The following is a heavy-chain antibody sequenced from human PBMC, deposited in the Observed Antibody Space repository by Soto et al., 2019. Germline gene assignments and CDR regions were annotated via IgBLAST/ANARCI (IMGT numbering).Heavy chain of an antibody. J-gene: IGHJ3*02. D-gene: IGHD3-9*01. Sequence: PSETLSITCTVSGGSISSGGYYWSWIRQHPGKGLEWIGYIYYSGSTYYNPSLKSRVTISVDTSKNQFSLKLSSVTAADTAVYYCARDLYYDILGAFDIWGQGTMVTVSS. CDR3: ARDLYYDILGAFDI. V-gene: IGHV4-31*03. CDR2: IYYSGST. CDR1: GGSISSGGYY.